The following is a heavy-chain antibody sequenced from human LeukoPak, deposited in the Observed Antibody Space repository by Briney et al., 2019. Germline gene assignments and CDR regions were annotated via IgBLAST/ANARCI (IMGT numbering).Heavy chain of an antibody. D-gene: IGHD5-18*01. CDR3: ARVRGYSYGYVDY. J-gene: IGHJ4*02. V-gene: IGHV4-34*01. Sequence: SETLSLTCAVYGGSFSGYYWSWIRQPPGKGLEWIGEINHSGSTNYNPSLKSRVTISVDTSKNQFSLKLSSVTAADTAVYYCARVRGYSYGYVDYWGQGTLVTVSS. CDR2: INHSGST. CDR1: GGSFSGYY.